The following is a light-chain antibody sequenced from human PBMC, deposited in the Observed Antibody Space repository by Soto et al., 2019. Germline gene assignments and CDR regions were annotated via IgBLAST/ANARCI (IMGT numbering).Light chain of an antibody. V-gene: IGKV1-5*03. J-gene: IGKJ1*01. Sequence: DIPMTQSPSTLSASVGDRVTITCRASQSISSRLAWYQQKPGKAPKLLIYKASSLESGVPSRFSGSESGTEFTLTISSLQPDDFATYYCQQYNSYPWTFGQGTKVEIK. CDR1: QSISSR. CDR2: KAS. CDR3: QQYNSYPWT.